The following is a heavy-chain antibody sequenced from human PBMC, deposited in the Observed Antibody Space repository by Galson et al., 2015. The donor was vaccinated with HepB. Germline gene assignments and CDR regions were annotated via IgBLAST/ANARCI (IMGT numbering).Heavy chain of an antibody. CDR3: AKNAMTGSGWYEDFDS. V-gene: IGHV3-7*01. CDR2: IQQDGSEK. CDR1: GFNFGSYW. Sequence: SLRLSCAASGFNFGSYWMSWVRQAPGKGLEWVANIQQDGSEKYYVDSVKGRFTISRDNAKNSLYLHINSLRAEDTAIYYCAKNAMTGSGWYEDFDSWGQGTLVTVSS. D-gene: IGHD6-19*01. J-gene: IGHJ4*02.